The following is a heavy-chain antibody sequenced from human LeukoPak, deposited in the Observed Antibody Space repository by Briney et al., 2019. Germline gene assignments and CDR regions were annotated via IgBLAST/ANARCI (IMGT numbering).Heavy chain of an antibody. CDR2: INSDGTNT. CDR1: GYTFSTYW. J-gene: IGHJ4*02. Sequence: GGSPRLSCAASGYTFSTYWMHWVRQAPGKGLVWVSHINSDGTNTKYADSVKGRFTISRDNAKNTLYLQMNSLSAEDTAVYYCTRGESLGSYWGQGTLVTVSS. CDR3: TRGESLGSY. D-gene: IGHD7-27*01. V-gene: IGHV3-74*03.